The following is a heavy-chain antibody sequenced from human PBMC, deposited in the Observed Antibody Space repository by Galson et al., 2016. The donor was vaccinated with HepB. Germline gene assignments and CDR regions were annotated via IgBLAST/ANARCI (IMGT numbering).Heavy chain of an antibody. D-gene: IGHD6-13*01. CDR3: ARIAADGSTFDY. J-gene: IGHJ4*02. CDR1: GFSIRNHW. Sequence: LRLSCAASGFSIRNHWMSWVRQAPGKGLEWVANINQDGSVEKYADSVRGRFTVFKDNAKNSVYLQLNSLSADDTAMFYCARIAADGSTFDYWGQGTLVNVSS. V-gene: IGHV3-7*03. CDR2: INQDGSVE.